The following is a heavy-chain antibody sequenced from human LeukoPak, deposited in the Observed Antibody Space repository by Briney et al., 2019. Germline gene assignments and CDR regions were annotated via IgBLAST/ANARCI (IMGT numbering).Heavy chain of an antibody. J-gene: IGHJ4*02. V-gene: IGHV4-31*03. D-gene: IGHD1-14*01. CDR2: IYYSGST. CDR3: ARVRYPYYFDY. Sequence: NPSETLSLTCTVSGGSISSGGYHWSWIRQHPGKGLEWIGYIYYSGSTYYNPSLKSRVTISVDTSKNQFSLKLSSVTAADTAVYYCARVRYPYYFDYWGQGTLVTVSS. CDR1: GGSISSGGYH.